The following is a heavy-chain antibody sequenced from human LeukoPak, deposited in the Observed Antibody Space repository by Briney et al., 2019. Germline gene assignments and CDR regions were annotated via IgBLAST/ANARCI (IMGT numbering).Heavy chain of an antibody. CDR2: IKQDGSEK. Sequence: PGGSLRLSCAASGFTFSSYWMSWVRQAPGKGLEWVANIKQDGSEKYYVDSVKGRLTISRDNAKNSLYLQMNSLRAEDTAVYYCARDVYYYDSSGYYSDAFDIWGQGTMVTVSS. CDR3: ARDVYYYDSSGYYSDAFDI. J-gene: IGHJ3*02. CDR1: GFTFSSYW. V-gene: IGHV3-7*01. D-gene: IGHD3-22*01.